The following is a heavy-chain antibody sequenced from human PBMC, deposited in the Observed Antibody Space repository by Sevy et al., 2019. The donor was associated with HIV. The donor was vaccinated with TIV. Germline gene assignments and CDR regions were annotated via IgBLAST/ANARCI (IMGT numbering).Heavy chain of an antibody. CDR2: INTDGESI. Sequence: GGSLRLSCAASGFTFSNYWMHWVRQAPGKGLVWVSHINTDGESIRYADSVKGRFTISRDNAKNTLYLQVNSLRAEDTAVYYCASGTRGTFGNWGQGTLVTVSS. J-gene: IGHJ4*02. D-gene: IGHD1-26*01. V-gene: IGHV3-74*01. CDR1: GFTFSNYW. CDR3: ASGTRGTFGN.